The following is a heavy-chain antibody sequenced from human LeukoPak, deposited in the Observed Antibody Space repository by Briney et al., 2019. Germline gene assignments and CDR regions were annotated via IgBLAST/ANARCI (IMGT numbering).Heavy chain of an antibody. CDR3: ARDRSVVRAIDY. Sequence: SETLSLTCTVSGGSVSSGSYYWSWIRQPPGKGLEWIGNVDYSGSTSYNPSLKSRVTISVDTSKNQFSLKLSSVTAADTAVYYCARDRSVVRAIDYWGQGTLVTVSS. CDR1: GGSVSSGSYY. J-gene: IGHJ4*02. CDR2: VDYSGST. D-gene: IGHD2-21*01. V-gene: IGHV4-61*01.